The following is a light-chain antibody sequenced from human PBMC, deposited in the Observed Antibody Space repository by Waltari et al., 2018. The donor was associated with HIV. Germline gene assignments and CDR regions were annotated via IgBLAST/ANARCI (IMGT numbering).Light chain of an antibody. J-gene: IGKJ3*01. Sequence: DIVMTQAPLSLPVTLGQPASISCRSSEDLVDSNGNSYLNWFLLRPGQSPRRLFFKVSNRDSGVPERFSASGSGTEFTLKIRSVEAEDVGIYFCIQDTHWPFTFGPGT. V-gene: IGKV2-30*01. CDR2: KVS. CDR3: IQDTHWPFT. CDR1: EDLVDSNGNSY.